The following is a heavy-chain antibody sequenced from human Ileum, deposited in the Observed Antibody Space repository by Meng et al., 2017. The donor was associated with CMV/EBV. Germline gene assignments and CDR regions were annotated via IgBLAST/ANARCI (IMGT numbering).Heavy chain of an antibody. V-gene: IGHV4-34*01. CDR2: IDHSVST. D-gene: IGHD5-18*01. J-gene: IGHJ5*02. CDR1: GRPFSGYY. CDR3: ARGRWRGYISGYMYNWFDP. Sequence: LGVGVLKPSVPVSRVCAVYGRPFSGYYGTLIRKSHGRVLEWIGEIDHSVSTKCIQSIKSGVTMSVETSNNQFSLKLSSVTAADTAVYYCARGRWRGYISGYMYNWFDPWGQGTLVTVSS.